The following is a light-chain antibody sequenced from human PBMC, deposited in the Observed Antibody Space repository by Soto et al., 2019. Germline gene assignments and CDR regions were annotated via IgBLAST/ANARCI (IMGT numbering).Light chain of an antibody. CDR1: QSVSKW. J-gene: IGKJ1*01. V-gene: IGKV1-5*01. CDR3: QQYNFYAT. Sequence: DVQMTQSPSTLSASVGDRVTITCRASQSVSKWLAWYQQKPGKAPQVLIYDATTLQSGVPSRFSGSGSGTEFTLTISSLQPDDFATYYCQQYNFYATFGQGTKVDI. CDR2: DAT.